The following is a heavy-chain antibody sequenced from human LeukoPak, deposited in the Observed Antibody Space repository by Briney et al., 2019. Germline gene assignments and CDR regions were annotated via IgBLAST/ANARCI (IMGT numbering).Heavy chain of an antibody. J-gene: IGHJ3*02. CDR1: GGTFSSYA. D-gene: IGHD2-2*01. V-gene: IGHV1-69*05. CDR3: ARQQRVPGGRGDDAFDI. CDR2: IIPIFGTA. Sequence: SVKVSCKASGGTFSSYAISWVRQAPGQGLEWMGGIIPIFGTANYAQKFQGRVTITTDESTSTAYMELSSLRSDDTAVYYCARQQRVPGGRGDDAFDIWGQGTMVIVSS.